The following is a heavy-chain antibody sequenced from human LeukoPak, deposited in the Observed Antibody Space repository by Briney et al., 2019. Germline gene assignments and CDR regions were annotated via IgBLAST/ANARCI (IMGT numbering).Heavy chain of an antibody. Sequence: GGSLRLSCAASGFTLSSYAMSWVRQAPGKGLEWVSAISGSGGSTYYADSVKGRFTISRDNSKNTLYLQMNSLRAEDTAVYYCAKDGGYYDFWSGYSVYYWGQGTLVTVSS. CDR3: AKDGGYYDFWSGYSVYY. V-gene: IGHV3-23*01. CDR1: GFTLSSYA. CDR2: ISGSGGST. J-gene: IGHJ4*02. D-gene: IGHD3-3*01.